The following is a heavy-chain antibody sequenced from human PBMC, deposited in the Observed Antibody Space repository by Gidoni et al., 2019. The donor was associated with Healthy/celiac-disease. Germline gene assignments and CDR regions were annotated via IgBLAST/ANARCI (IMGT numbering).Heavy chain of an antibody. CDR2: IWYDGSNK. Sequence: QVQLVESGGGVVQPGRSLRLSCAESGFTFSSYGMHGVRQAPGKGLEWVAVIWYDGSNKYYADSVKGRFTISRDNSKNTLYLQMNSLRAEDTAVYYCARELEDSSSWYPMGFDYWGQGTLVTVSS. CDR1: GFTFSSYG. D-gene: IGHD6-13*01. CDR3: ARELEDSSSWYPMGFDY. V-gene: IGHV3-33*01. J-gene: IGHJ4*02.